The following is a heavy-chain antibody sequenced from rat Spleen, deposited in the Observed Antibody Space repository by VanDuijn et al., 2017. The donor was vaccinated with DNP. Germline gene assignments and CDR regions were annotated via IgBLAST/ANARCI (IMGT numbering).Heavy chain of an antibody. CDR1: GYSITSNY. J-gene: IGHJ2*01. Sequence: EVQLQESGPGLVEPSQSLSLTCSVTGYSITSNYWGWIRTFPGNRMEWMAYISYRGNTGYNPPLRSRNPITRDTSKNQFFLRLNSVTTEDTATYYCARITMGMTVFDYWGQGVMVTVSS. V-gene: IGHV3-1*01. CDR2: ISYRGNT. CDR3: ARITMGMTVFDY. D-gene: IGHD1-7*01.